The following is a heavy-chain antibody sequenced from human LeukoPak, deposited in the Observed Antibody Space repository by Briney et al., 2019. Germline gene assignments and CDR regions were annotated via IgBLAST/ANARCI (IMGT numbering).Heavy chain of an antibody. CDR2: IYYSGST. D-gene: IGHD2-21*02. V-gene: IGHV4-39*01. CDR1: GGSISSSSYY. CDR3: ATFVVVTATFDY. J-gene: IGHJ4*02. Sequence: PSETLSLTCTVSGGSISSSSYYWSWLRQPPGKGLEWIGSIYYSGSTYYNPSLKSRVTISVDTSKSQFSLKLSSVTAADTAVYYCATFVVVTATFDYWGQGTLVTVSS.